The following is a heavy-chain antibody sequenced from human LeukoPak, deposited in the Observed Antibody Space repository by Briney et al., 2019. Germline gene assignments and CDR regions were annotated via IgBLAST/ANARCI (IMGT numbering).Heavy chain of an antibody. V-gene: IGHV3-21*01. J-gene: IGHJ4*02. CDR3: ARDFERVVVAATPHFDY. Sequence: GGSLRLSCAASGFTFSSYSMNWVRQAPGKGLGWVSSISSSSSYIYYADSVKGRFTISRDNAKNSLYLQMNSLRAEDTVVYYCARDFERVVVAATPHFDYWGQGTLVTVSS. D-gene: IGHD2-15*01. CDR2: ISSSSSYI. CDR1: GFTFSSYS.